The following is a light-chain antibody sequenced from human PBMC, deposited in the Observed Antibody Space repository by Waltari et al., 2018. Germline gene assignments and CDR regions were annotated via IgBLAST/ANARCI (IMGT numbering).Light chain of an antibody. CDR1: SSNIGSNS. V-gene: IGLV1-44*01. Sequence: QSVLTQPPSASGTPGQSVTISCSGSSSNIGSNSVNWYQQLPGSAPKLLIYNDEHRPSGVPDRFSGSKSGTSASLAISGLQSEDEADYYCAAWDDSLNGWVFGGGTKLTVL. CDR2: NDE. J-gene: IGLJ3*02. CDR3: AAWDDSLNGWV.